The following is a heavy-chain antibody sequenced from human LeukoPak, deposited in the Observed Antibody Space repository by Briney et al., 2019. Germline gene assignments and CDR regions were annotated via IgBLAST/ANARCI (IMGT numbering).Heavy chain of an antibody. CDR3: ARDHPTKAWFDP. Sequence: SQTLSLTCAVSGGSISSGGYYWSWIRQPPGKGLEWIGYIYYSGSTNYNPSLKSRVTISVDTSKNQFSLKLSSVTAADTAVYYCARDHPTKAWFDPWGQGTLVTVSS. J-gene: IGHJ5*02. D-gene: IGHD1-14*01. CDR1: GGSISSGGYY. V-gene: IGHV4-61*08. CDR2: IYYSGST.